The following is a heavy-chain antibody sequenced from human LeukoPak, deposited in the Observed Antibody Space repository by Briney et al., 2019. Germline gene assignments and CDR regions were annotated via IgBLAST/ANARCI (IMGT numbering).Heavy chain of an antibody. V-gene: IGHV1-69*05. CDR2: IIPIFGTA. J-gene: IGHJ4*02. CDR3: ASEAGDWPYYYFDY. D-gene: IGHD2-21*01. CDR1: GGTFSSYA. Sequence: ASVKVSCKASGGTFSSYAISWVRQAPGQGLEWMGGIIPIFGTANYAQKFQGRVTITTDESTSTAYMELSSLRSEDTAVYYCASEAGDWPYYYFDYWGQGTLVTVSS.